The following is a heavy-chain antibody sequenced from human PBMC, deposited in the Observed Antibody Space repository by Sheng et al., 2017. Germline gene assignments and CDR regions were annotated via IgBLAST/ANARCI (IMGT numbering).Heavy chain of an antibody. Sequence: QVQLVQSGAEVKKPGSSVKVSCKASGGTFSSYAISWVRQAPGQGLEWMGGIIPIFGTANYAQKFQGRVTITADESTSTAYMELSSLRSEDTAVYYCASAREVSEPPDLYGMDVWGQGTTVTVSS. CDR3: ASAREVSEPPDLYGMDV. V-gene: IGHV1-69*01. CDR1: GGTFSSYA. J-gene: IGHJ6*02. D-gene: IGHD1-26*01. CDR2: IIPIFGTA.